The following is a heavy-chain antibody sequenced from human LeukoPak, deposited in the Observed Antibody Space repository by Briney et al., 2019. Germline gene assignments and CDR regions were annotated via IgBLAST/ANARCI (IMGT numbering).Heavy chain of an antibody. D-gene: IGHD6-13*01. CDR2: ISGSGRST. V-gene: IGHV3-23*01. CDR1: GFTFSSYA. J-gene: IGHJ1*01. Sequence: GGSLRISCAASGFTFSSYAMSWVRQAPGKGLEWVSAISGSGRSTYYADSVKGRFTISRDNSKNTLYLQMNSLRAEDTAVYYCAIRPPGYSSSWYSKGEYFQHWGQGTLVTVSS. CDR3: AIRPPGYSSSWYSKGEYFQH.